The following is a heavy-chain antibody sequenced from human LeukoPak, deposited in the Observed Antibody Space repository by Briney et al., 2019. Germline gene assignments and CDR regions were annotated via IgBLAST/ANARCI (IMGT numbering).Heavy chain of an antibody. J-gene: IGHJ4*02. V-gene: IGHV3-23*01. CDR2: ISGSGGST. D-gene: IGHD3-10*01. CDR1: GFTFSSYA. CDR3: AREGFYGYYFDY. Sequence: GGSLRLSCAASGFTFSSYAMSWVRQAPGKGLEWVSAISGSGGSTYCADSVKGRFTISRDNSKNTLYLQMNSLRAEDTAVYYCAREGFYGYYFDYWGQGTLVTVSS.